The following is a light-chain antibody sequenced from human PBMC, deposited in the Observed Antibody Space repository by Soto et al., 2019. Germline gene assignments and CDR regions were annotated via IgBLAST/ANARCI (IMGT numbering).Light chain of an antibody. CDR3: QQRSNWPGLT. Sequence: EIVLTQSPATLSLSPGERATLSCRASQSVSSNLAWYQQKPGQAPRLLIYDASNRATGIPARFSGSGSGTDFPLTISSLAPEDFAVYYCQQRSNWPGLTFGGGTKVEIK. CDR2: DAS. V-gene: IGKV3-11*01. J-gene: IGKJ4*01. CDR1: QSVSSN.